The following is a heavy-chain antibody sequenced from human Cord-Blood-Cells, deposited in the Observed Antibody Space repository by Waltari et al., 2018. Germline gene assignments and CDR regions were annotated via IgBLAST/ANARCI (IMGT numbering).Heavy chain of an antibody. CDR1: GFTFSGSA. CDR3: KGTYTDFDL. V-gene: IGHV3-73*02. D-gene: IGHD2-2*02. J-gene: IGHJ2*01. Sequence: EVQLVESGGGLVQPGGSLKLSCAASGFTFSGSAMHWVRQASGQGRGGVCRMRSKANSYATAYAASVKGRFTISRDDSKNTAYLQMNSLKTEDTAVYYCKGTYTDFDLWGRGTLVTVSS. CDR2: MRSKANSYAT.